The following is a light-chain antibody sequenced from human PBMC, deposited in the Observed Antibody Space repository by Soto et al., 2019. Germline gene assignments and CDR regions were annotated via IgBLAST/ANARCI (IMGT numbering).Light chain of an antibody. Sequence: QAVVTQPPSVSGAPGQRVIISCTRSSSNIGAGRDVHWYRQFPGEAPKFLISDSNHRPSGVPDRFSVSKSGASASLAITGLRPEDEGDYFCQSYGTSLSGLYVFGTGTKVTVL. CDR3: QSYGTSLSGLYV. J-gene: IGLJ1*01. CDR2: DSN. V-gene: IGLV1-40*03. CDR1: SSNIGAGRD.